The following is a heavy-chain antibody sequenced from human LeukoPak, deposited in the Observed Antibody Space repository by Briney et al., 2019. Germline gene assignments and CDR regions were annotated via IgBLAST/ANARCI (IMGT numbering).Heavy chain of an antibody. V-gene: IGHV3-21*01. Sequence: PGGSLRLSCATSGFTFSSYSTNRVRQAPGKGLEWVSSISSSSSYIYYADSVKGRFTISRDNAKNSLYLQMNSLRAEDTAVYYCARESGYSYDQAFDYWGQGTLVTVSS. D-gene: IGHD5-18*01. CDR3: ARESGYSYDQAFDY. CDR1: GFTFSSYS. CDR2: ISSSSSYI. J-gene: IGHJ4*02.